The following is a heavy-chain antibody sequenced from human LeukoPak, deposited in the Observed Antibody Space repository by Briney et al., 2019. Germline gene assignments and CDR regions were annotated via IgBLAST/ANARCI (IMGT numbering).Heavy chain of an antibody. V-gene: IGHV3-21*01. CDR1: GFTFSTYA. J-gene: IGHJ4*02. CDR2: INSGGDYK. Sequence: GGSLRLSCAASGFTFSTYAMSWVRQAPGKGLEWVSSINSGGDYKYYADSVKGRFTTSRDNAKNSLSLQLNTLRVEDTAIYYCARGHYDVLASSYKWTPDYWGQGTLVTVSS. CDR3: ARGHYDVLASSYKWTPDY. D-gene: IGHD3-9*01.